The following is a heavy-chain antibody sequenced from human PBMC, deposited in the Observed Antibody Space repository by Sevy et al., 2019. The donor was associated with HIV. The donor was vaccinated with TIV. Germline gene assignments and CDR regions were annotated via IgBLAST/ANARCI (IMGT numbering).Heavy chain of an antibody. CDR2: ISGSGGST. J-gene: IGHJ4*02. D-gene: IGHD6-19*01. CDR3: AKGSRITVARTDFDY. V-gene: IGHV3-23*01. CDR1: GFTFSSYA. Sequence: GGSLRLSCAASGFTFSSYAMSWVRQAPGKGLEWVSAISGSGGSTYYAGSVKGRFTISRDNSKNTLFLQLNSLRGEDSAVYYCAKGSRITVARTDFDYWGQGTLVTVSS.